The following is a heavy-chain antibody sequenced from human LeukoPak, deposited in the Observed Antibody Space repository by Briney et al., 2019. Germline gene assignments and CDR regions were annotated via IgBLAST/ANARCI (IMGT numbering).Heavy chain of an antibody. J-gene: IGHJ4*02. Sequence: ASVKVSCKASGYTFSNYDINWVRQATGQGLEWMGWMNPNNRNTGYAQKFQGRATMTRNTSISTAYMELNSLRSEDTAVYYCARGDYGSETSTTKSGDYWGQGTLVTVSS. CDR3: ARGDYGSETSTTKSGDY. CDR1: GYTFSNYD. D-gene: IGHD3-10*01. CDR2: MNPNNRNT. V-gene: IGHV1-8*01.